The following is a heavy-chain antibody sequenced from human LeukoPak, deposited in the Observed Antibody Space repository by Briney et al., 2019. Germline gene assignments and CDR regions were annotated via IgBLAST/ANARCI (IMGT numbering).Heavy chain of an antibody. Sequence: GGSLRLFCAASGFTFSRYWMHWVRQAPGKGLVWVSCIKSDGSSTSIADSAKGRFTISRDNAKNTVYLQMNSLRAEDTAVYYCVRDNRSYNFDYWGQGTLVTVSS. CDR2: IKSDGSST. CDR1: GFTFSRYW. V-gene: IGHV3-74*01. J-gene: IGHJ4*02. CDR3: VRDNRSYNFDY. D-gene: IGHD1-26*01.